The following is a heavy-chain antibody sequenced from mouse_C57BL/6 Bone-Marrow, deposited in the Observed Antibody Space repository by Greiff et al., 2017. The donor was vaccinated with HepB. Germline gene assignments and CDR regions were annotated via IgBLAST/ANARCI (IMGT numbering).Heavy chain of an antibody. D-gene: IGHD2-4*01. V-gene: IGHV1-81*01. CDR2: IYPRSGNT. J-gene: IGHJ2*01. Sequence: VQLQQSGAELARPGASVKLSCKASGYTFPSYGISWVKQRTGQGLEWIGEIYPRSGNTYYNEKFKGKATRTADKSSSTAYMELRSLTSEDSAVYFCARFRGLRGFFFDYWGQGTTLTVSS. CDR3: ARFRGLRGFFFDY. CDR1: GYTFPSYG.